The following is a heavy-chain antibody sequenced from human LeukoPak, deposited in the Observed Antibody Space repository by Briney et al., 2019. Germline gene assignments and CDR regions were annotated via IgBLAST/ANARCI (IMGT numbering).Heavy chain of an antibody. V-gene: IGHV4-61*02. D-gene: IGHD6-19*01. J-gene: IGHJ3*02. CDR2: IYTSGST. CDR3: ASRKAYSSGWYGAFDI. CDR1: GGSISSGSYY. Sequence: PSQTLSLTCTVSGGSISSGSYYWSWIRQPAGKGLEWIGRIYTSGSTNYNPSLKSRVTISVDTSKNQFSLKLSSVTAADTAVYYCASRKAYSSGWYGAFDIWGQGTMVTVSS.